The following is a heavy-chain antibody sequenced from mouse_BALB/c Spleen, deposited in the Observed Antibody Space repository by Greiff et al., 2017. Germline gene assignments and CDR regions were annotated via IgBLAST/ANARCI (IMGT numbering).Heavy chain of an antibody. D-gene: IGHD1-1*02. CDR2: IDTSDSYT. CDR3: ARYGAYAMDY. CDR1: GYTFTDYW. J-gene: IGHJ4*01. Sequence: QVQLQQPGAELVMPGASVKMSCKASGYTFTDYWMHWVKQRPGQGLEWIGAIDTSDSYTSYNQKFKGKATLTVDESSSTAYMQLSSLTSEDSAVYYCARYGAYAMDYWGQGTSVTVSS. V-gene: IGHV1-69*01.